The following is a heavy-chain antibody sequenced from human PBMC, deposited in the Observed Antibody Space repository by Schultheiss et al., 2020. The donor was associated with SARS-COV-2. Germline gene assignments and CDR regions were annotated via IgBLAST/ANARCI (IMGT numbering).Heavy chain of an antibody. CDR3: ASTSGSSWYSDY. Sequence: SVKVSCKASGYTFTSYGISWVRQAPGQGLEWMGGIIPIFGTANYAQKFQGRVTITADESTSTAYMELSSLRSEDTAVYYCASTSGSSWYSDYWGQGTLVTVSS. D-gene: IGHD6-13*01. CDR1: GYTFTSYG. CDR2: IIPIFGTA. V-gene: IGHV1-69*13. J-gene: IGHJ4*02.